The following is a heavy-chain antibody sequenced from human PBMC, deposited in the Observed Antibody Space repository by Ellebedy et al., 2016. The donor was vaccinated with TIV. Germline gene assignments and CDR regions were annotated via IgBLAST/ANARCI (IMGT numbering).Heavy chain of an antibody. CDR3: ARDNIVLMAQTFDY. CDR1: GGSISSYY. J-gene: IGHJ4*02. CDR2: IYYSGST. Sequence: SETLSLXCTVSGGSISSYYWSWIRQPPGKGLEWIGYIYYSGSTNYNPSLKSRVTISVDTSKNQFSLKLSSVTAADTAVYYCARDNIVLMAQTFDYWGQGTLVTVSS. D-gene: IGHD2-8*01. V-gene: IGHV4-59*12.